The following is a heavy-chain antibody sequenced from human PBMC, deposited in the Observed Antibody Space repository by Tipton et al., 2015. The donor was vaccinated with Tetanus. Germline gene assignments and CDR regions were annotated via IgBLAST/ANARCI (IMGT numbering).Heavy chain of an antibody. J-gene: IGHJ4*02. D-gene: IGHD4-17*01. V-gene: IGHV4-39*01. Sequence: LRLSCTVSGGSISSSSYYWGWIRQPPGKGLEWIGSIYYSGSTYYNPSLKSRVTISVDTSKNHFSLKLSTVTAADTAVYYYARHDTTNNFDYWGQGTLVTVSS. CDR2: IYYSGST. CDR3: ARHDTTNNFDY. CDR1: GGSISSSSYY.